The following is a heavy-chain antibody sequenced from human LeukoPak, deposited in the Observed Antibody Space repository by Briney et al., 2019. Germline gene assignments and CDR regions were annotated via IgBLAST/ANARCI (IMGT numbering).Heavy chain of an antibody. J-gene: IGHJ2*01. D-gene: IGHD6-19*01. CDR2: IYSGGST. Sequence: GSLRLSSAASGFTATINYISAGRQTPGEGLWCVAVIYSGGSTYYAASVKGRFTISRDNSKNQLYLQMNSLRAEDTAVYYCARDRAAVAYWYFDLWGRGTLVTVSS. CDR1: GFTATINY. CDR3: ARDRAAVAYWYFDL. V-gene: IGHV3-53*01.